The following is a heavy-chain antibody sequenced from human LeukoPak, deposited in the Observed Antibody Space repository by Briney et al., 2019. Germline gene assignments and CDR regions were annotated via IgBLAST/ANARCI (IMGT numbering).Heavy chain of an antibody. J-gene: IGHJ5*02. CDR3: ARGSISGVNWFDP. Sequence: GGSLRLSCAASGFTFSSFWIHWVRQARGKGLVWVSRINSDGRRTSYADSVKGRFTITRDNAKNTLYLQMNSLRAEDTAVYYCARGSISGVNWFDPWGQGTLVTVSS. CDR1: GFTFSSFW. D-gene: IGHD1-20*01. V-gene: IGHV3-74*01. CDR2: INSDGRRT.